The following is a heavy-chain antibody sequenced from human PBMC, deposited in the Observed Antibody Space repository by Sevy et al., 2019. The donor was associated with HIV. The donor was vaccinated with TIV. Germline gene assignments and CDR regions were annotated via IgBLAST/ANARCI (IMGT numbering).Heavy chain of an antibody. Sequence: GGSLRLSCAASGFTFSNAWMSWVRQAPGKGLEWVGRIKSKTDGGKTDYAAPVKGRFTISRDDSKNTLYLQMNSLKTEDTAVYYCTTDLPRWLQLGDYFDYWGQGTLVTVSS. V-gene: IGHV3-15*01. CDR1: GFTFSNAW. D-gene: IGHD5-12*01. J-gene: IGHJ4*02. CDR3: TTDLPRWLQLGDYFDY. CDR2: IKSKTDGGKT.